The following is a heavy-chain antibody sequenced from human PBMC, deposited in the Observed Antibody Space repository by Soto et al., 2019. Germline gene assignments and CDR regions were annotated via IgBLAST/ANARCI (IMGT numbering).Heavy chain of an antibody. Sequence: EVQLVESGGGLVQPGGSLRLSCAASGFTFSTYWMHWFRQAPGKGLVWVSRINSDGRSTDYADSVKGRFTISRDNAKKTLYLQMNSLRAEDTAVYYCVRGVNPFDIWGQGTMVTVSS. V-gene: IGHV3-74*01. D-gene: IGHD2-21*01. J-gene: IGHJ3*02. CDR1: GFTFSTYW. CDR3: VRGVNPFDI. CDR2: INSDGRST.